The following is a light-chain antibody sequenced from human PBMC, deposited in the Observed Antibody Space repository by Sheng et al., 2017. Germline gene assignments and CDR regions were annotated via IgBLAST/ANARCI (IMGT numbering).Light chain of an antibody. J-gene: IGKJ4*01. CDR3: QQGLT. V-gene: IGKV1-33*01. CDR1: QDISNY. CDR2: DAS. Sequence: DIQMTQSPSSLSASVGDRVTITCQASQDISNYLNWYQQKPGKAPQLLIYDASNLETGVPSKFSGSGSGTDFIFTISSLQPEDIATYYCQQGLTFGAGTKVEIK.